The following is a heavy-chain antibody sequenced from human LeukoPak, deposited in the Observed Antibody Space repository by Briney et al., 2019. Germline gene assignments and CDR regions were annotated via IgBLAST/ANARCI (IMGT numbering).Heavy chain of an antibody. D-gene: IGHD6-13*01. CDR1: GFTFSSYA. J-gene: IGHJ4*02. CDR3: AKDRAPGIAGYYFDY. CDR2: ISGSGGST. Sequence: GGSLRLSCAASGFTFSSYAMSWVRQAPGKGLEWVSAISGSGGSTYYADSVKGQFTISRDNSKNTLYLQMNSLRAEDTAVYYCAKDRAPGIAGYYFDYWGQGTLVTVSS. V-gene: IGHV3-23*01.